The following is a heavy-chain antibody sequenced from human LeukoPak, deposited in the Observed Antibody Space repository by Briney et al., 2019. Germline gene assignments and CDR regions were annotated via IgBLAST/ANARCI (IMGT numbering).Heavy chain of an antibody. CDR1: GGSISSSSYY. Sequence: SETLSLTCTVSGGSISSSSYYWGWIRQPPGKGLEWIGSIYYSGSTYYNPSLKSRVTISVDTSKNQFSLKLSSVTAADTAVYYCARPLGQYYYDSSGYYGEYFQHWGQGTLVTVSS. V-gene: IGHV4-39*01. J-gene: IGHJ1*01. CDR2: IYYSGST. D-gene: IGHD3-22*01. CDR3: ARPLGQYYYDSSGYYGEYFQH.